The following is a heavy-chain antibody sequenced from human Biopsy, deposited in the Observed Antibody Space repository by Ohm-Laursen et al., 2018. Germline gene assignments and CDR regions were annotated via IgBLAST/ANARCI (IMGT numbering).Heavy chain of an antibody. J-gene: IGHJ1*01. V-gene: IGHV1-46*01. CDR2: INPSGGST. Sequence: SVKVSCKASGYTFTSYYMHWVRQAPGQGLEWMGIINPSGGSTTYAQKFQGRVTMTRDTSTSTATMELRSLRSDDTAVYYCATKLTGYFHHWGQGTLVIVSS. D-gene: IGHD3-9*01. CDR3: ATKLTGYFHH. CDR1: GYTFTSYY.